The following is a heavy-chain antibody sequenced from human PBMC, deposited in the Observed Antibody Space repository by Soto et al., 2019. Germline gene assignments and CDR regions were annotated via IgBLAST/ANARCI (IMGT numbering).Heavy chain of an antibody. D-gene: IGHD5-18*01. Sequence: QVQLVESGGGVVQPGRSLRLACAVSGFTFSSHAIHWVRQAPGKGPEWVAVMSHDGTNKYYDDSVKGLFTRTGDNYKTTIYLQMDSLRPEASGVYYCVIDRGGEDGYILVFDFWGQGTLVTVSS. CDR2: MSHDGTNK. CDR1: GFTFSSHA. CDR3: VIDRGGEDGYILVFDF. J-gene: IGHJ4*02. V-gene: IGHV3-30-3*02.